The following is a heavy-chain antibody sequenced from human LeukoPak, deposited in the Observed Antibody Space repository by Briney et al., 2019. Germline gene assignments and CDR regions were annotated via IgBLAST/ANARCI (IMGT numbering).Heavy chain of an antibody. Sequence: PSETLSLTCTVSGGSLISYSWSWLRQPPGKGPEWIGHIYYSGSTNYNPSLTSRVTISLDTSKKQYSLQQNSVTAEDTAVDYCARQTTGRTVIGYWGQGNLVTVSS. V-gene: IGHV4-59*08. CDR3: ARQTTGRTVIGY. CDR1: GGSLISYS. CDR2: IYYSGST. D-gene: IGHD1-1*01. J-gene: IGHJ4*02.